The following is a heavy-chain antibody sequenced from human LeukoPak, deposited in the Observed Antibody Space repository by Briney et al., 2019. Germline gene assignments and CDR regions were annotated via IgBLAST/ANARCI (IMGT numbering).Heavy chain of an antibody. J-gene: IGHJ6*04. CDR2: ISSSSSYT. V-gene: IGHV3-11*06. Sequence: PGGSLRLSCAASGFTFSDYYMSWIRQAPGKGLEWVSYISSSSSYTNYADSVKGRFTISRDNAKISLYLQMDSLRAEDTAVYYCARETVHYGMDVWGKGTTVTVSS. CDR3: ARETVHYGMDV. CDR1: GFTFSDYY. D-gene: IGHD2-21*02.